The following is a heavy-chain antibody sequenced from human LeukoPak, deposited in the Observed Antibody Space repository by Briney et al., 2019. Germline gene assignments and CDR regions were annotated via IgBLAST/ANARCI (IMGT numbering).Heavy chain of an antibody. CDR2: IYYSGST. J-gene: IGHJ4*02. D-gene: IGHD3-22*01. CDR1: SGSIGSHY. CDR3: ARGILRDYYDSSGFYHRGGVGY. Sequence: SQTLSLTCTVSSGSIGSHYWSWIRQPPGKGLEWIGYIYYSGSTTYNPSLKSRVTISLDTPKNQFSLRLSSVTAADTAVYFCARGILRDYYDSSGFYHRGGVGYWGQGTLVTVSS. V-gene: IGHV4-59*08.